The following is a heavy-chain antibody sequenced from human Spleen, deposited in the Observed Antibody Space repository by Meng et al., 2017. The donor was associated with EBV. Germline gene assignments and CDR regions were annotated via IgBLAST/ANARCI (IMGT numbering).Heavy chain of an antibody. Sequence: QVHVVKSGAEVKKPGDSVKVSCKASGYTFSNYEISWVRQAPGQGLEWMGWISTETGNPTYAQGFRGRFVFSLNTSVSTAFLQISSLKAEDTTVYYCARITTTYNWFDPWGQGTLVTVSS. CDR1: GYTFSNYE. D-gene: IGHD4-17*01. J-gene: IGHJ5*02. CDR2: ISTETGNP. CDR3: ARITTTYNWFDP. V-gene: IGHV7-4-1*02.